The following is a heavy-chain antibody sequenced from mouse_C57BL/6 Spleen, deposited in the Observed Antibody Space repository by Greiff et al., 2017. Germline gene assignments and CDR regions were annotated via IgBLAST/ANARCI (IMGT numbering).Heavy chain of an antibody. D-gene: IGHD1-1*01. CDR3: ARFDSSHGGFAY. CDR1: GYSFTGYY. CDR2: INPSTGGT. J-gene: IGHJ3*01. V-gene: IGHV1-42*01. Sequence: EVQLQQSGPEVVKPGASVKISCKASGYSFTGYYMNWVKQSPEKSLEWIGEINPSTGGTTYNQKFKAKATLTVDKSSSTAYMQLKSLTSEDSAVYYCARFDSSHGGFAYWGQGTLVTVSA.